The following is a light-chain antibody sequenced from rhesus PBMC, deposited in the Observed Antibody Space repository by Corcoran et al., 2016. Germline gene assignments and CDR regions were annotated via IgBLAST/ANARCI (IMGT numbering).Light chain of an antibody. CDR1: QGISSY. J-gene: IGKJ4*01. V-gene: IGKV1-28*03. Sequence: DIQMTQSPSSLSASVGDTVTTTCRASQGISSYLNWFQQKPGKALKLLIYDASSLESGGPSRFSGSGSGTDFTHTISSLQPEDFAAYYCLQHNSYPLAFGGGTKVEIK. CDR2: DAS. CDR3: LQHNSYPLA.